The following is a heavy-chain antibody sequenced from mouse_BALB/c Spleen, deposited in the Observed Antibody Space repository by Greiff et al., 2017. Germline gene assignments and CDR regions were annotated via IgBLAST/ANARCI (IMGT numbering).Heavy chain of an antibody. CDR3: ARSEPFDY. V-gene: IGHV1-54*01. CDR1: GYAFTNYL. Sequence: QVQLKESGAELVRPGTSVKVSCKASGYAFTNYLIEWVKQRPGQGLEWIGVINPGSGGTNYNEKFKGKATLTADKSSSTAYMQLSSLTSDDSAVYFCARSEPFDYWGQGTTLTVSS. J-gene: IGHJ2*01. CDR2: INPGSGGT.